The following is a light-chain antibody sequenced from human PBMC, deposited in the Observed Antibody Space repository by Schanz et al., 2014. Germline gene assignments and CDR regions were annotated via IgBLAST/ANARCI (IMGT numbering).Light chain of an antibody. CDR2: DVT. V-gene: IGLV2-14*01. Sequence: QSALTQPASVSGSPGQSITISCTGTSSDVGGYNYVSWYQQHPGKAPKLMIYDVTNRPSGVSNRFSGSKSGNTASLIVSGLQAEDEADYYCSSYAGSNNPVVFGGGTKLTVL. J-gene: IGLJ2*01. CDR1: SSDVGGYNY. CDR3: SSYAGSNNPVV.